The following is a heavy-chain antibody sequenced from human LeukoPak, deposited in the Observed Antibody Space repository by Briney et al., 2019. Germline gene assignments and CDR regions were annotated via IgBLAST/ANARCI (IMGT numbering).Heavy chain of an antibody. Sequence: GSLRLSCAASGFTFSSYSMNWVRQAPGKGLEWVSSISSSSSYIYYADSVKGRFTISRDNAKNSLYLQMNSLRAEDTAVYYCAREQATVTMGSYYFDYWGQGTLVTVSS. V-gene: IGHV3-21*01. D-gene: IGHD4-17*01. CDR1: GFTFSSYS. J-gene: IGHJ4*02. CDR2: ISSSSSYI. CDR3: AREQATVTMGSYYFDY.